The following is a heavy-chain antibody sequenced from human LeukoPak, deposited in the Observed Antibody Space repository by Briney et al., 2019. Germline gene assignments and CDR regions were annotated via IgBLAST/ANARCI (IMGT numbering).Heavy chain of an antibody. CDR2: IRYDGSNK. Sequence: PGGSLRLSCAASGFTFSSFGVHWVRQAPGNGLEWVAFIRYDGSNKKYADAVTGRFTISRDNSKNTLYLQMSSLRAEDTAVYYCAKRRGEDYLDYWGQGTLATVSS. D-gene: IGHD2-21*01. J-gene: IGHJ4*02. CDR3: AKRRGEDYLDY. CDR1: GFTFSSFG. V-gene: IGHV3-30*02.